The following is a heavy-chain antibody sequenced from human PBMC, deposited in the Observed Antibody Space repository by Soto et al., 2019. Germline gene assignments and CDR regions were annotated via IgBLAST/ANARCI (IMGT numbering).Heavy chain of an antibody. Sequence: SETLSLTCTVSGGSISSGAYSWTWIRQSPGKGLEWLGFIYQSGSTYYSPSLKSRVTISVDKSKNQFSLNLSSVTAADTAVYYCARHSDEDRGYDYIWGSYPPENYYYMDVWGKGTTVTVSS. V-gene: IGHV4-30-2*06. CDR2: IYQSGST. CDR1: GGSISSGAYS. D-gene: IGHD3-16*02. CDR3: ARHSDEDRGYDYIWGSYPPENYYYMDV. J-gene: IGHJ6*03.